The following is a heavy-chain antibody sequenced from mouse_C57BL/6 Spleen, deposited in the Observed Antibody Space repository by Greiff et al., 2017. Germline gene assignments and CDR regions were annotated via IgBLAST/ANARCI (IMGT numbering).Heavy chain of an antibody. CDR1: GYSITSGYY. CDR3: ARETAQALY. D-gene: IGHD3-2*02. V-gene: IGHV3-6*01. J-gene: IGHJ2*01. CDR2: ISYDGSN. Sequence: VQLKESGPGLVKPSQSLSLTCSVTGYSITSGYYWNWIRQFPGNKLEWMGYISYDGSNNYNPSLKNRISITRDTSKNQFFLKLNSVTTEDTATYYCARETAQALYWGQGTTLTVSS.